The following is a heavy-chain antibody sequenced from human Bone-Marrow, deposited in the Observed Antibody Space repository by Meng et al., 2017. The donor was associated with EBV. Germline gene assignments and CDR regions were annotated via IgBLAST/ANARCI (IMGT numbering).Heavy chain of an antibody. V-gene: IGHV4-34*01. Sequence: VQLQQCGAALLKPSETLSLTCAVYGGSFSGYYWSWIRQPPGKGLEWIGEINHSGSTNYNPSLKSRVTISVDTSKNQFSLKLSSVTAADTAVYYCARPPTGRGSYLDYWGQGTLVTVSS. CDR2: INHSGST. J-gene: IGHJ4*02. D-gene: IGHD3-16*01. CDR1: GGSFSGYY. CDR3: ARPPTGRGSYLDY.